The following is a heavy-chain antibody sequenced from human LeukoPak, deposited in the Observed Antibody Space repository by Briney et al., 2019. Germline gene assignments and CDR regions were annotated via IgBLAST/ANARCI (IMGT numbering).Heavy chain of an antibody. V-gene: IGHV4-61*02. Sequence: SQTLSLTCTVSGGSISSGSYYWSWIRQPAGKGLEWIGRIYTSGSTNYNPSLKSRVTISVDTSKNQFSLKLSFVTAADTAVYYCARGALWFGSPTGFFDYWGQGTLVTVSS. J-gene: IGHJ4*02. CDR3: ARGALWFGSPTGFFDY. CDR1: GGSISSGSYY. D-gene: IGHD3-10*01. CDR2: IYTSGST.